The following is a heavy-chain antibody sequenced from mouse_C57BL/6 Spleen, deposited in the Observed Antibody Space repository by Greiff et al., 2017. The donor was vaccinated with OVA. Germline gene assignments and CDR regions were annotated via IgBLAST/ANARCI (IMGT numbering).Heavy chain of an antibody. D-gene: IGHD2-5*01. Sequence: QVQLKQSGPELVKPGASVKISCKASGYAFSSSWMNWVKQRPGKGLEWLGRIYTGDGDTNYNGKFKGKATFTADKSSSTAYMQLSSLTSEDSAVYFCARAYYSNYGWGQGTTLTVSS. V-gene: IGHV1-82*01. J-gene: IGHJ2*01. CDR1: GYAFSSSW. CDR2: IYTGDGDT. CDR3: ARAYYSNYG.